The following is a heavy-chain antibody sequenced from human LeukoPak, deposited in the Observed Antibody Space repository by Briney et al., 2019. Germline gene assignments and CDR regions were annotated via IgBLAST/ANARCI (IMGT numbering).Heavy chain of an antibody. CDR1: GFSFSDYA. J-gene: IGHJ4*02. CDR2: IDNSGYNT. Sequence: GGSLRLSCAASGFSFSDYAMTWVRQAPGKGLEWVSSIDNSGYNTFYADSVKGRFTISRDSSKNTLYLRMNGLKDEDTAVYYCATLSGTGTTDWGQGNLVTVSS. CDR3: ATLSGTGTTD. D-gene: IGHD1-14*01. V-gene: IGHV3-23*01.